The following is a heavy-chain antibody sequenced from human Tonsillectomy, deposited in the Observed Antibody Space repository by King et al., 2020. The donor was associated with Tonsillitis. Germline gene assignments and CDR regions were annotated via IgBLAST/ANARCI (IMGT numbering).Heavy chain of an antibody. V-gene: IGHV3-23*01. CDR1: GFTFSSYA. J-gene: IGHJ4*02. D-gene: IGHD3-10*01. CDR2: ISGFGGRT. Sequence: VQLLESGGGLLQPGGCLRLSCAASGFTFSSYAMSLVRQAPGKGLEWFSAISGFGGRTYYADSVKGRFTISRDNSKNTLYLQMNSLRAEDTAVYYCAKLGSFDYWGQGTLVTVSS. CDR3: AKLGSFDY.